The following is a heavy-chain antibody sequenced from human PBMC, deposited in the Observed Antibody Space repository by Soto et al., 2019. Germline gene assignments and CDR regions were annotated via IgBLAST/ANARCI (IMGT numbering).Heavy chain of an antibody. CDR1: GFTFSSNA. D-gene: IGHD3-22*01. V-gene: IGHV3-23*01. J-gene: IGHJ4*02. CDR3: AKHTTFYYDRTGPGDDFDY. Sequence: EVQLLESGGGLVQPGGSLRLSCAASGFTFSSNAMSWVRQAPGRGLEWVSGITGSGGITHYADSVKGRFTISRDNSRNTLYLQMNYLRVEDTAVYFCAKHTTFYYDRTGPGDDFDYWGQGTLATVSS. CDR2: ITGSGGIT.